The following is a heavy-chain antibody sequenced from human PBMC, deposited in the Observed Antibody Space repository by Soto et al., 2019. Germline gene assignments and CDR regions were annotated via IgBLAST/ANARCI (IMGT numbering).Heavy chain of an antibody. V-gene: IGHV1-69*13. D-gene: IGHD2-15*01. CDR3: AAPPSRYCSGGSCYSAAFDI. Sequence: ASVKVSCKASGGTFSSYAISWVRQAPGQGLEWMGGIIPIFGTANYAQKFQGRVTITADESTSTAYMELSSLRSEDTAVYYCAAPPSRYCSGGSCYSAAFDIWGQGTMVTVSS. CDR2: IIPIFGTA. J-gene: IGHJ3*02. CDR1: GGTFSSYA.